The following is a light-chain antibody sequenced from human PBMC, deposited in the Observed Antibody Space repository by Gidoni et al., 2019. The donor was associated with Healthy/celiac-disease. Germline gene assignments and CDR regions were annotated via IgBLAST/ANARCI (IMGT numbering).Light chain of an antibody. Sequence: EPVLTQSPATLSLSPGERATLSCRASQSVSSYLAWYQQKPGQAPRLLIYDASNRATGIPARFSGSGSGTDFTLTISSLEPEDFAVYYCQQRSNWPSTFGQXTKVEIK. CDR1: QSVSSY. V-gene: IGKV3-11*01. CDR2: DAS. CDR3: QQRSNWPST. J-gene: IGKJ1*01.